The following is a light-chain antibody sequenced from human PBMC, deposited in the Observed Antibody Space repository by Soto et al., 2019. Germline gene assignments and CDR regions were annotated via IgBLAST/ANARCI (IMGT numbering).Light chain of an antibody. CDR1: QSISNF. CDR3: QQSYNFPRT. Sequence: EIQVTHSPSSLSASVGDRVTITCRASQSISNFLNWYQQKPGQAPKLLISSASNVQSGVPSRFSGRGSGTEFTLTISGLQPEDSASYCCQQSYNFPRTFGQGTKVDI. CDR2: SAS. V-gene: IGKV1-39*01. J-gene: IGKJ1*01.